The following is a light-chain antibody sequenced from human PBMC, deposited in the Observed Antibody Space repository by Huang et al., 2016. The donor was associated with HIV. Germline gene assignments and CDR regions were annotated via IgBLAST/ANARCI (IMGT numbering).Light chain of an antibody. V-gene: IGKV3D-15*01. J-gene: IGKJ1*01. CDR1: QSVSSN. CDR2: GAS. Sequence: EIVMTQFPATLSVSPGERATLSCRASQSVSSNLAWDQQKPGQATSLHIYGASTRATGIPARFSGSGSGTEFTLTISSLQSEDFAVYYCQQYNNWPPWTFGQGTKVEIK. CDR3: QQYNNWPPWT.